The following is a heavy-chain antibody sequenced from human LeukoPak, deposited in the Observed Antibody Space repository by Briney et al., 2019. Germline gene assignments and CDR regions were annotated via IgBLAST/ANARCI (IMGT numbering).Heavy chain of an antibody. V-gene: IGHV1-8*01. D-gene: IGHD6-19*01. CDR2: MNPNSGNT. J-gene: IGHJ4*02. CDR3: ARGTTALAFLDY. Sequence: ASVKVSCKASGYTFTSYDINWVRQATGQGLEWMGWMNPNSGNTGYAQKFQGRVTMTRNTSISTAYMELSSLRSEDTAVYYCARGTTALAFLDYWGQGTQATVSS. CDR1: GYTFTSYD.